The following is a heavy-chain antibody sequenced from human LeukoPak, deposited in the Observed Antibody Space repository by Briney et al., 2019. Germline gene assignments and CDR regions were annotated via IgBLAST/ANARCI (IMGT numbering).Heavy chain of an antibody. J-gene: IGHJ4*02. CDR3: AKDIVVVVAATPFDY. V-gene: IGHV3-7*03. D-gene: IGHD2-15*01. Sequence: GSLRLSCAASGFTFSSYWMSWVRQAPGKGLEWVANIKQDGSEKYYVDSVKGRFTISRDNAKNSLYLQMNSLRAEDTAVYYCAKDIVVVVAATPFDYWGQGTLVTVSS. CDR2: IKQDGSEK. CDR1: GFTFSSYW.